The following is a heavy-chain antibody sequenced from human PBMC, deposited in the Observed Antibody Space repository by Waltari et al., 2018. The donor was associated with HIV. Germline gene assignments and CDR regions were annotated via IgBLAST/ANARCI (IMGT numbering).Heavy chain of an antibody. CDR2: IRKKTNGYTT. CDR1: GFTFSDHD. CDR3: ARVRAASGTKGFAMDV. Sequence: EVQVVESGGNLVQPGGYLRLSCAASGFTFSDHDLDWVRQAPGKGLDGVGRIRKKTNGYTTEYAASVRGRFTPSRDDSKNSLFLKLNSLQTDDTAVYYCARVRAASGTKGFAMDVWGKGTTVIVSS. J-gene: IGHJ6*04. V-gene: IGHV3-72*01. D-gene: IGHD6-13*01.